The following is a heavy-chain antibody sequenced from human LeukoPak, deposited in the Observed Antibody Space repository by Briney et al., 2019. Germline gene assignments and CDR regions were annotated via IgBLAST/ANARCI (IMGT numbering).Heavy chain of an antibody. CDR1: CGSISSGGYY. D-gene: IGHD2-15*01. CDR2: IHHSGST. Sequence: SQTLSLTCTVSCGSISSGGYYWSWIRQQPGKGLEWIGYIHHSGSTYYNPSLKSRVTTSVDTSKNQFSLKLTSVTAADTAVYYCARVGSARGWYFDLWGRGTLVTVSS. V-gene: IGHV4-31*03. CDR3: ARVGSARGWYFDL. J-gene: IGHJ2*01.